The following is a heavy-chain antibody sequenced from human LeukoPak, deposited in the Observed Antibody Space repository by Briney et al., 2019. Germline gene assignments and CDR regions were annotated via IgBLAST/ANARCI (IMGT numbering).Heavy chain of an antibody. V-gene: IGHV4-34*01. CDR2: INHSGST. D-gene: IGHD5-12*01. J-gene: IGHJ4*02. CDR3: ARAPVATPSEFDY. Sequence: SETLSLTCAVYGGSFSGYYWIWIRQPPGKGLEWIGEINHSGSTNYNPSLKSRVAISADTPKNQFSLKLSSTTAADTAVYYCARAPVATPSEFDYWGQGTLVTVSS. CDR1: GGSFSGYY.